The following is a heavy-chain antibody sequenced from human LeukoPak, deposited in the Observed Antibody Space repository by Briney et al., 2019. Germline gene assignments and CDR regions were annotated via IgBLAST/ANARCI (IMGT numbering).Heavy chain of an antibody. CDR3: ARGACGDNGRGY. D-gene: IGHD4-17*01. CDR1: GFTFSSYE. V-gene: IGHV3-48*03. Sequence: GGSLRLSCAASGFTFSSYEMNGVRQAPGKGLEWVSYIYKTGTTTYYADSVRGRFTISRDNARNSLFLQMNSLRAEDTAVCYCARGACGDNGRGYWGQGTLVTVS. CDR2: IYKTGTTT. J-gene: IGHJ4*02.